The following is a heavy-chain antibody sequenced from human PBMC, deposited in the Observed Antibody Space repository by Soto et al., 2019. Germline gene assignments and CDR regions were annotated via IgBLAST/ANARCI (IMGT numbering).Heavy chain of an antibody. D-gene: IGHD3-16*01. V-gene: IGHV4-34*01. CDR3: ARVLTYYDYVWGSPGKDAFDI. J-gene: IGHJ3*02. CDR2: INHSGST. Sequence: PLETLSLTCAVYGGSFSGYYWSWIRQPPGKGLEWIGEINHSGSTNYNPSLKSRVTISVDTSKNQLSLKLSSVTAADTAVYYCARVLTYYDYVWGSPGKDAFDIWGQGTMVTVSS. CDR1: GGSFSGYY.